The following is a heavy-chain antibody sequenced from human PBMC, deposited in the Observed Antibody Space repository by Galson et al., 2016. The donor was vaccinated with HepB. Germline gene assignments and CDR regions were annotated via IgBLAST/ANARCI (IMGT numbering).Heavy chain of an antibody. Sequence: SLRLSCAASGFTFSNYAMSWVRQAPGKGLECVSAISGSGGTTFYADSVKGRLTISRDNSKNTVYLQVNSLRAEDTAVFYCARSVEGHFDYWGQGILVTVSS. CDR3: ARSVEGHFDY. CDR1: GFTFSNYA. J-gene: IGHJ4*02. D-gene: IGHD1-1*01. V-gene: IGHV3-23*01. CDR2: ISGSGGTT.